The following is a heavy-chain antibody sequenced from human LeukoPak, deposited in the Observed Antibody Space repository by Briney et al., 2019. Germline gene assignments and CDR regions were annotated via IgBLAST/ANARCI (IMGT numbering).Heavy chain of an antibody. CDR2: INPNSGGT. J-gene: IGHJ6*03. D-gene: IGHD3-10*01. Sequence: ASVKVSCKASGYTFTGYYMHWVRQAPGQGLEWMGWINPNSGGTNYAQKFQGRVTMTRDTSISTAYMELSRLRSEDTAVYYCARVIGGRGYMDVWGKGTTVTVSS. CDR3: ARVIGGRGYMDV. V-gene: IGHV1-2*02. CDR1: GYTFTGYY.